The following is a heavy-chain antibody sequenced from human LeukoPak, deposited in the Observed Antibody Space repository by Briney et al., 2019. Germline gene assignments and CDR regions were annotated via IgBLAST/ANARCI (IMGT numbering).Heavy chain of an antibody. V-gene: IGHV4-59*08. CDR2: IYRSGST. Sequence: PSETLSLTCTVSGGSISSYYWSWVRQPPGKRLEWIGYIYRSGSTNYNSSLKSRVTISVDTSKNQFSLKLSSVTAADTAVYYCARHAAFAEYQSHLTHFDYWGQGTLVTVSS. D-gene: IGHD2-2*01. CDR1: GGSISSYY. J-gene: IGHJ4*02. CDR3: ARHAAFAEYQSHLTHFDY.